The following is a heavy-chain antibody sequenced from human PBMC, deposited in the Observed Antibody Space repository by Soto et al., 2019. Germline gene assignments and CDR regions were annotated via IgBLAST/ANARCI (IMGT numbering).Heavy chain of an antibody. V-gene: IGHV4-34*01. J-gene: IGHJ4*02. CDR3: AAERDILHYDYIWGSLGYFDY. CDR1: GGSFSGYY. Sequence: QVQLQQWGAGLLKPSETLSLTCAVYGGSFSGYYWSWIRQPPGKGLEWIGEINHSGSTNYNPSLRSRVTISVDTSKNQFSLKLSSVTAADTAVYYCAAERDILHYDYIWGSLGYFDYWGQGTLVTVSS. D-gene: IGHD3-16*01. CDR2: INHSGST.